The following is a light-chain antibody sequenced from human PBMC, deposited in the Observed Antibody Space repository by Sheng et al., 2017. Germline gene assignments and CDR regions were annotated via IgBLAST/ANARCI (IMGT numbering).Light chain of an antibody. J-gene: IGKJ1*01. CDR1: QGVSNS. V-gene: IGKV1-NL1*01. Sequence: IQMTQSPSSLSASVGYRVTITCRASQGVSNSLAWYQQKPGKAPKLLLYAASRLQSGVPSRFSGSGSGTAYTLTISGLQPEDFASYYCQQYYTTPTFGQGTKVEIK. CDR3: QQYYTTPT. CDR2: AAS.